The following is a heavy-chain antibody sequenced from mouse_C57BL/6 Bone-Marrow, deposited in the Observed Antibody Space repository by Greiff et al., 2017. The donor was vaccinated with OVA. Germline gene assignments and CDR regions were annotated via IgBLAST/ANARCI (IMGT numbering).Heavy chain of an antibody. D-gene: IGHD1-1*01. CDR1: GYTFTSYG. V-gene: IGHV1-81*01. CDR3: ARFRGRTTVVPYYFDY. J-gene: IGHJ2*01. Sequence: QVQLKQSGAELARPGASVKLSCKASGYTFTSYGISWVKQRTGQGLEWIGEIYPRSGNTYYNEKFKGKATLTADKSSSTAYMELRSLTSEDSAVYFCARFRGRTTVVPYYFDYWGQGTTLTVSS. CDR2: IYPRSGNT.